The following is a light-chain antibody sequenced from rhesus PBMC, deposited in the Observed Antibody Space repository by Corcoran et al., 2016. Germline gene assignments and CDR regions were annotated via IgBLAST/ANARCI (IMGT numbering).Light chain of an antibody. CDR1: SSDIGGYNG. CDR3: YSYRTGHTFI. CDR2: DVN. J-gene: IGLJ1*01. Sequence: QSALTQPPSMSKSLGQSVTISCTGTSSDIGGYNGVSWYHQHSGTAPRLLIYDVNKRPTGVSDRFSGSKSGNTASLTIAGLQAEDEGDYSWYSYRTGHTFIFGVGTRLTVL. V-gene: IGLV2-38*01.